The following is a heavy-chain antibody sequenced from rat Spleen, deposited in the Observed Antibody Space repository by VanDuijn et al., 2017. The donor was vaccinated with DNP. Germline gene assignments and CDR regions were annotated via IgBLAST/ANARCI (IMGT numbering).Heavy chain of an antibody. CDR1: GFTFSNYD. CDR2: ISPSGGST. Sequence: EVQLVESGGGLVQPGRSLKLSCAASGFTFSNYDLAWVRQAPTTGLEWVASISPSGGSTYYRDSVKGRFTVSRDNAKSSLYLQMDSLRSEDTATYYCARFGEGELDYWGQGVMVTVSS. CDR3: ARFGEGELDY. V-gene: IGHV5-25*01. D-gene: IGHD4-3*01. J-gene: IGHJ2*01.